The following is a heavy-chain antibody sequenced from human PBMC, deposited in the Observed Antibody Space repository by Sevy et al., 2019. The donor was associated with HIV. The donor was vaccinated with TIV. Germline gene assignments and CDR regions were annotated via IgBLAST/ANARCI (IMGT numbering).Heavy chain of an antibody. Sequence: GGSLRLSCAASGFTFSTHAMHWVRQAPGKGLEWVAVISYHGRDKFYAESVKGRSNISRDNSKNMVYLQIDSLRPEDTAVYYCAKDFTGYNGLDVWGQGTMVTVSS. J-gene: IGHJ6*02. CDR3: AKDFTGYNGLDV. CDR1: GFTFSTHA. V-gene: IGHV3-30*04. D-gene: IGHD3-9*01. CDR2: ISYHGRDK.